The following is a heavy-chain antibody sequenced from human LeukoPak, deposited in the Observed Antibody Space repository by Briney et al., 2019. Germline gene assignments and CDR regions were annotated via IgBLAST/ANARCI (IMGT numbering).Heavy chain of an antibody. CDR3: ARGPIQGEYTN. CDR2: FYVGGAT. D-gene: IGHD2/OR15-2a*01. V-gene: IGHV3-53*01. CDR1: GFSVTNNY. Sequence: GGSLRLSCAVSGFSVTNNYMNWVRQAPGKGLEWVSVFYVGGATYYADSVKGRFTISRDNAKNSLYLQMNSLRAEDTAVYYCARGPIQGEYTNWGQGTLVTVSS. J-gene: IGHJ4*02.